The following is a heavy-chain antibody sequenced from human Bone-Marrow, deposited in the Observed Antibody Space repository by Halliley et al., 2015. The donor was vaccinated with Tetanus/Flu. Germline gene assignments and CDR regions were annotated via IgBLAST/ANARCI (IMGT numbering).Heavy chain of an antibody. D-gene: IGHD2-15*01. V-gene: IGHV3-7*01. CDR1: GFTFRTYW. J-gene: IGHJ4*02. Sequence: SLRLSCAASGFTFRTYWINWVRQAPGKGLEWLAIIKEDGSEEHHVDSVKGRFTISRDSAKSSVYLQMDSLRADDTAIYFCAGGSGWTSEYWGRGTLVPVSS. CDR3: AGGSGWTSEY. CDR2: IKEDGSEE.